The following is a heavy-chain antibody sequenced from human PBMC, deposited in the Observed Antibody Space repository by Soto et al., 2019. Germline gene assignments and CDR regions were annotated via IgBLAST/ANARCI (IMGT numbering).Heavy chain of an antibody. CDR1: GFTFSNYN. Sequence: EVQLVESGGGLVQPGGSLRLSCAASGFTFSNYNMNWVRQAPGKGLEWVSSISSSSSTIYYADSVKGRFTISRDNAKNSLYLQTNSLRDEDTAVYYCASRYYYDSSGYYYPYYYWGQGTLVTVSS. V-gene: IGHV3-48*02. J-gene: IGHJ4*02. CDR3: ASRYYYDSSGYYYPYYY. CDR2: ISSSSSTI. D-gene: IGHD3-22*01.